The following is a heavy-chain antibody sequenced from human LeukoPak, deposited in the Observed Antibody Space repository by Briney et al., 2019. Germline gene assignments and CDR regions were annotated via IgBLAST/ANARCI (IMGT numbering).Heavy chain of an antibody. V-gene: IGHV3-33*01. Sequence: PGGSLRLSCAASGFTFRSYGVHWVRQAPGKGLEWVAVLWYDGSNKYYADSVKGRFTISRDNSKNTLYLQMSSLRGEDTAVYYCARASAADGTVSGFFDYWGQGTLVTVST. D-gene: IGHD6-13*01. J-gene: IGHJ4*02. CDR2: LWYDGSNK. CDR3: ARASAADGTVSGFFDY. CDR1: GFTFRSYG.